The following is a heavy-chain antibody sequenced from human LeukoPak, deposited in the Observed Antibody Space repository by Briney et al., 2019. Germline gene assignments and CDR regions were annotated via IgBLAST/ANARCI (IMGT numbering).Heavy chain of an antibody. V-gene: IGHV3-74*01. Sequence: PGGSLRLPCTASGFTFTSYRMFWVRQAPGMGLVWVSRMNSDWGSTSYADSVEGRFNISRYNAKKTLYLPMNSLGGEDTAVYYCASGGPYGFNWYVDFWGEGTLVTVSS. CDR3: ASGGPYGFNWYVDF. CDR2: MNSDWGST. D-gene: IGHD1-20*01. CDR1: GFTFTSYR. J-gene: IGHJ4*02.